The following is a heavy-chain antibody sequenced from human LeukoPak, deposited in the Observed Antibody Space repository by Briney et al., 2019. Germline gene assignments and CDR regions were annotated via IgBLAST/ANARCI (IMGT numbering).Heavy chain of an antibody. CDR2: IYYSGST. Sequence: SSETLSLTCTVSGGSISSSSYYWGWIRQPPGKGLEWIGSIYYSGSTYYNPSLKSRVTISVDTSKNQFSLKLSSVTAADTAVYYCASYAYDSWSGKTYYYMDVWGKGTTVTVSS. CDR3: ASYAYDSWSGKTYYYMDV. V-gene: IGHV4-39*07. CDR1: GGSISSSSYY. D-gene: IGHD3-3*01. J-gene: IGHJ6*03.